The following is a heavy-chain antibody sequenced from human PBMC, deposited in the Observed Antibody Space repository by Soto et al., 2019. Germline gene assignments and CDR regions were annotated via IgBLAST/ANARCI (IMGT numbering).Heavy chain of an antibody. CDR2: IVLGNGNT. Sequence: QMHLVQSGPEVKRPGTSLKVSCKASGFTFSSSDVQWVRQARGQPLEWIGWIVLGNGNTNYAQKFQQRVTITRDMSTSTADMEVSSLTYEDTAVYYCATRIGNIGCYWLDTWGQGTLVTVSS. CDR1: GFTFSSSD. CDR3: ATRIGNIGCYWLDT. D-gene: IGHD2-2*01. J-gene: IGHJ5*02. V-gene: IGHV1-58*01.